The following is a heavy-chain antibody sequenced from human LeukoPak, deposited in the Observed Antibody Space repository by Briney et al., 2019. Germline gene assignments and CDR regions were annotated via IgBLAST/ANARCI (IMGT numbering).Heavy chain of an antibody. CDR2: MNPNSGNT. Sequence: ASVKVSCKASGYTFTSYDINWVRQATGQGLEWMGWMNPNSGNTGYAQRFQGRVTMTRNTSISTAYMELSRLRSEDTAVYYCARAIGIPDDAFDIWGQGTMVTVSS. V-gene: IGHV1-8*01. CDR1: GYTFTSYD. J-gene: IGHJ3*02. D-gene: IGHD3-16*02. CDR3: ARAIGIPDDAFDI.